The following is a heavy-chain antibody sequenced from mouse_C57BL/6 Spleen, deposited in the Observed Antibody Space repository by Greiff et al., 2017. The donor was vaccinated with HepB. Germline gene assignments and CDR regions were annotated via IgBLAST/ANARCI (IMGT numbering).Heavy chain of an antibody. V-gene: IGHV1-69*01. CDR2: IDPSDSYT. CDR3: ARSDHAMDY. Sequence: QVQLQQPGAELVMPGASVKLSCKASGYTFTSYWMHWVKQRPGQGLEWIGEIDPSDSYTNYNQKFKGKSTLTVDQSSSTAYMQLSSLTSEDSAVYYCARSDHAMDYWGQGTSVTVSS. J-gene: IGHJ4*01. CDR1: GYTFTSYW.